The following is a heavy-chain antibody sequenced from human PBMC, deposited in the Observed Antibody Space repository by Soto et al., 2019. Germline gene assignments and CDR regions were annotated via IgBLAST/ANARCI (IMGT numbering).Heavy chain of an antibody. V-gene: IGHV3-30*18. CDR1: GFTFTTYG. CDR2: ISYDGSNK. CDR3: AKDLGYFTIHICFHIPYFDY. D-gene: IGHD2-8*01. Sequence: GGSLRLSCAASGFTFTTYGMNWVRQAPGKGLEWVAVISYDGSNKLYADSVRGRFAISRDNSKNTLYLQMDSLRPEDTAVYYCAKDLGYFTIHICFHIPYFDYRRQGAQVTFSS. J-gene: IGHJ4*02.